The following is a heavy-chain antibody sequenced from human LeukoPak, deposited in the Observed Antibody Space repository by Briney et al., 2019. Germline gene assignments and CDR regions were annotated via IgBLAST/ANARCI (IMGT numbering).Heavy chain of an antibody. J-gene: IGHJ4*02. V-gene: IGHV1-2*02. CDR1: GYTFTGYY. CDR2: INPNSGVA. CDR3: AREGLWELPDY. Sequence: GASVKVSCKASGYTFTGYYLHWVRQAPGQGLEWLGWINPNSGVANYAQKFQGRVTMTRDTSIGTAYMELSRLISDDTAVYYCAREGLWELPDYWGQGTLVTVSS. D-gene: IGHD1-26*01.